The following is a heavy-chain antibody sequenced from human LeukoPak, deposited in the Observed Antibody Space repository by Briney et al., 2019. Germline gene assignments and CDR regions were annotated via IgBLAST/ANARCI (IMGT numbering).Heavy chain of an antibody. CDR1: GFTVSSNY. V-gene: IGHV3-53*01. CDR3: ARGRPHGNDY. D-gene: IGHD4-23*01. Sequence: GGSLRLSCAASGFTVSSNYMSWVRQAPGKGLEWVSSISGSGGSTYHADIVKGRFSISRDNAKNTLYLQMNSLRVEDTAVYYCARGRPHGNDYWGQGTLVTVSS. J-gene: IGHJ4*02. CDR2: SGSGGST.